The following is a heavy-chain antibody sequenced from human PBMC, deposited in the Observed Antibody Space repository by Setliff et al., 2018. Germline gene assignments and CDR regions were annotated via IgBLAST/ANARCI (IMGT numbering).Heavy chain of an antibody. Sequence: PSETLSLTCTVSGGSISSGSYYWSWIRQPAGKGLEWIGEINHSGSTNYNPSLKSRVTISVDTSKNQFSLKVTSVTAADTAVYYCARVDWGYSSNRSNDDWGQGTLVTVSS. CDR2: INHSGST. D-gene: IGHD6-13*01. V-gene: IGHV4-61*09. CDR3: ARVDWGYSSNRSNDD. CDR1: GGSISSGSYY. J-gene: IGHJ4*02.